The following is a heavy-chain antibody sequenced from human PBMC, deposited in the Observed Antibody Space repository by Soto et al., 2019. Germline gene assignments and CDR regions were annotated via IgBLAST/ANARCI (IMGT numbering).Heavy chain of an antibody. J-gene: IGHJ6*02. D-gene: IGHD3-22*01. CDR1: GFTFSSCW. CDR3: ARDRSVYSSGSIIPAARCYGMDV. CDR2: INSDGSST. Sequence: GGSLRLSCAASGFTFSSCWMHWVRQAPGKGLVWVSRINSDGSSTSYADSVKGRFAISRDNAKNTLYLQMNSLRAEDTAVYYCARDRSVYSSGSIIPAARCYGMDVWGQGTTVTVSS. V-gene: IGHV3-74*01.